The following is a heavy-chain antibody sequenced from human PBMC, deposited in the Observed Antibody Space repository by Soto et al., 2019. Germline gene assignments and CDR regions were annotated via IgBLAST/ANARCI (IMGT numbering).Heavy chain of an antibody. Sequence: SVKVSCKASGFTFTSSAVQWVRQARGQRLEWIGWIVVGSGNTNYAQKFQERVTITRDMSTSTAYMELSSLRSEDTAVYYCAADREGITMVLGVRISDHRYGMDVWGRRTTVTVSS. V-gene: IGHV1-58*01. CDR3: AADREGITMVLGVRISDHRYGMDV. J-gene: IGHJ6*01. CDR2: IVVGSGNT. CDR1: GFTFTSSA. D-gene: IGHD3-10*01.